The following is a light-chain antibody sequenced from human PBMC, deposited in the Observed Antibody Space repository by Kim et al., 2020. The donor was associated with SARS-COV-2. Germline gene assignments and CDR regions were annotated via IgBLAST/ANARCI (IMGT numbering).Light chain of an antibody. CDR3: SSYTRSTTWV. J-gene: IGLJ3*02. Sequence: GQSFSISCPGTTADIGGYNSVAWYQHHPGKAPHLIIFDVTYRPSGVSTRFSGAKSGNTASLTISELHPEDEADYYCSSYTRSTTWVFGGGTQLTVL. CDR2: DVT. V-gene: IGLV2-14*03. CDR1: TADIGGYNS.